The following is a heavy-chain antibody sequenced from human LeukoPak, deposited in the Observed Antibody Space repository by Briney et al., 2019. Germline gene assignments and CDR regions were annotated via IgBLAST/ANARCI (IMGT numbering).Heavy chain of an antibody. D-gene: IGHD3-16*02. CDR3: ARRGPGSERYSSGNDY. CDR1: GFTFISYW. V-gene: IGHV3-7*01. J-gene: IGHJ4*02. CDR2: IKQDGSEK. Sequence: GGSLRLSCAASGFTFISYWMSWVRQAPGRGLGWVAKIKQDGSEKYYVDSVKGRFTNSRDNANNSLFLQMNSLRAEDTAVYYCARRGPGSERYSSGNDYWGQGTLVTVSS.